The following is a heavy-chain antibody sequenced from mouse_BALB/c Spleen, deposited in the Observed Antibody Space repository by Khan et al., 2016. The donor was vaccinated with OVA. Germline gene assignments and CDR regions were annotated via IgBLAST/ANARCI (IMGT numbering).Heavy chain of an antibody. Sequence: VQLQESGPGLVKPSQSLSLTCTVTGYSITTDYAWNWIRQFPGNKLEWMGYIGYRGSTSYNPSLKSRISITRDPSKNQFFLQLNSVTTEDTATFYCARLGPGFSYGGQGTLVTVSA. D-gene: IGHD4-1*01. CDR2: IGYRGST. CDR1: GYSITTDYA. CDR3: ARLGPGFSY. J-gene: IGHJ3*01. V-gene: IGHV3-2*02.